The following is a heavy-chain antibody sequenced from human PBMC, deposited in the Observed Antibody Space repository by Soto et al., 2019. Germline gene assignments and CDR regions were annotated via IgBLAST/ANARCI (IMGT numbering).Heavy chain of an antibody. Sequence: QVQLQESGPGLVKPSETLSLTCTVSGGSMSSYYWSWIRQPPGKGLEWIGYIYYSGSTNYNPSLRRRVTISIDTSKNQFSLKVTSVTAADTAVYYCARRYCSGTSCYWRGWFDPWGQGTLVTVSS. CDR2: IYYSGST. CDR1: GGSMSSYY. CDR3: ARRYCSGTSCYWRGWFDP. J-gene: IGHJ5*02. D-gene: IGHD2-2*01. V-gene: IGHV4-59*08.